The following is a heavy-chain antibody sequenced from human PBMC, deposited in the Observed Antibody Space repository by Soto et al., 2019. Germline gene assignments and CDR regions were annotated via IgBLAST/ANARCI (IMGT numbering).Heavy chain of an antibody. CDR1: GGSISSNY. Sequence: PSETLSLTCTVSGGSISSNYWTWIRQPPGKGLEWIGYVYNSGSTNYNPPLKSRATISEDTSKSQFSLKVNSMTAADTAVYYCARYRREAVAGYTLDNWGQGILVTVSS. D-gene: IGHD6-13*01. J-gene: IGHJ4*02. CDR2: VYNSGST. CDR3: ARYRREAVAGYTLDN. V-gene: IGHV4-59*01.